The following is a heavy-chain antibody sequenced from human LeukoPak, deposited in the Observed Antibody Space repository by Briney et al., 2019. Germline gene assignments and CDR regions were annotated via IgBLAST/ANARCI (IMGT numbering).Heavy chain of an antibody. CDR2: IIPVFGTA. V-gene: IGHV1-69*13. CDR1: GGTFSSYA. J-gene: IGHJ4*02. Sequence: ASVKVSCKASGGTFSSYAISWVRQAPGQGLEWMGGIIPVFGTANYAQKFQGRVTFTSDESTSTAYMELSSLRSEDTAVYYCAREAFCTNGVCNLAYWGQGTLVTVSS. D-gene: IGHD2-8*01. CDR3: AREAFCTNGVCNLAY.